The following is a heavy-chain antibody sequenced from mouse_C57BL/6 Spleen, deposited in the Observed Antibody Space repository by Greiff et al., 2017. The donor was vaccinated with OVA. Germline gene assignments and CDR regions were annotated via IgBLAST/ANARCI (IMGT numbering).Heavy chain of an antibody. Sequence: EVKLVESGGDLVKPGGSLKLSCAASGFTFSSYGMSWVRQTPDKRLEWVATISSGGSYTYYPDSVKGRFTISRDNAKNTLYLQMSSLKSEDTAMYYCAREGEYYGSWWYFDVWGTGTTVTVSS. CDR3: AREGEYYGSWWYFDV. V-gene: IGHV5-6*01. CDR1: GFTFSSYG. CDR2: ISSGGSYT. J-gene: IGHJ1*03. D-gene: IGHD1-1*01.